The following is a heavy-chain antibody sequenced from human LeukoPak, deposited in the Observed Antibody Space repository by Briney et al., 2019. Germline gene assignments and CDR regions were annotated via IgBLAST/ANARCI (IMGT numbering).Heavy chain of an antibody. V-gene: IGHV1-24*01. Sequence: ASVKVSCKASGGTFSSYAISWVRQAPGKGLEWMGGFDPEDGETIYAQKFQGRVTMTEDTSTDTAYMELSSLRSEDTAVYYCATSPAAANDDYWGQGTLVTVSS. D-gene: IGHD6-13*01. CDR3: ATSPAAANDDY. CDR2: FDPEDGET. J-gene: IGHJ4*02. CDR1: GGTFSSYA.